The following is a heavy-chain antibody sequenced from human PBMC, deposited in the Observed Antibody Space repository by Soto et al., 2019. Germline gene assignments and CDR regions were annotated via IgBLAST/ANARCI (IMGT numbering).Heavy chain of an antibody. Sequence: QVQLVQSGAEVKKPGASVKVSCKASGYTFTGYYMHWVRQAPGQGLEWMGWINPNSGGTNYAQKFQGWVTMTRDTSISTAYMELSRLRSDDTAVYYCARDSGWELLLYYFDYWGQGTLVTVSS. CDR1: GYTFTGYY. CDR3: ARDSGWELLLYYFDY. D-gene: IGHD1-26*01. V-gene: IGHV1-2*04. J-gene: IGHJ4*02. CDR2: INPNSGGT.